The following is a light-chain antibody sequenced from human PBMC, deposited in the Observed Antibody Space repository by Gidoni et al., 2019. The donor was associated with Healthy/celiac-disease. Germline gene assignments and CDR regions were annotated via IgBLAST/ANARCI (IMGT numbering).Light chain of an antibody. CDR1: SSNIGAGYD. J-gene: IGLJ3*02. Sequence: QSVLTQPPSVSGAPGQSVTISCTGSSSNIGAGYDVHWYQHLPGTAPKLLIYGNYNRPSGVPDRFSGSKSGTSASLAITGLQAEDEADYYCHSYDSSLSAWVFGGGTKLTVL. CDR2: GNY. V-gene: IGLV1-40*01. CDR3: HSYDSSLSAWV.